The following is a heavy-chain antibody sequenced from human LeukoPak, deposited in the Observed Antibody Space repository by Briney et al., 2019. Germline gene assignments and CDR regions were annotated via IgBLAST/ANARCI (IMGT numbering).Heavy chain of an antibody. J-gene: IGHJ4*02. CDR1: GHSFTSYW. CDR2: IYPGDSDT. CDR3: ARVAKTGYSSSSDYFDY. V-gene: IGHV5-51*01. Sequence: KCGESLKISCKGSGHSFTSYWIGWVRQMPGKGLEWMGIIYPGDSDTRYSPSFQGQVTISADKSISTAYLQWSSLKASDTAMYYCARVAKTGYSSSSDYFDYWGQGTLVTVSS. D-gene: IGHD6-6*01.